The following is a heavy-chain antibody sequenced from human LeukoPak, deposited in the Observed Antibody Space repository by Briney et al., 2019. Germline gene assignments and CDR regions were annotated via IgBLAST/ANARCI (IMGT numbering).Heavy chain of an antibody. Sequence: PGGSLRLSCAASGFSLSSYAMSWVRQAPGEGMGWVSAISGSGGRTNYADSVKGRFTTSTDNSKKTLYLQMNSLRADGPAVYYCASHRDGYGYWGQGTLVTVSS. V-gene: IGHV3-23*01. CDR3: ASHRDGYGY. CDR1: GFSLSSYA. D-gene: IGHD5-12*01. J-gene: IGHJ4*02. CDR2: ISGSGGRT.